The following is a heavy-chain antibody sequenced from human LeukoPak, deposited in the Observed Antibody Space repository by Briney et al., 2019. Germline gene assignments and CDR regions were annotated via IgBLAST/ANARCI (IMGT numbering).Heavy chain of an antibody. V-gene: IGHV4-34*01. Sequence: SETLSLTCAVYGGSFSGYYWSWIRQPPGKGLEWIGEINHSGSTNYNPSLKSRVTISVDTSKNQFSLKLSSVTAADTAVYYCARKLIWFGGSAFDIWGQGTMVTVSS. D-gene: IGHD3-10*01. J-gene: IGHJ3*02. CDR3: ARKLIWFGGSAFDI. CDR1: GGSFSGYY. CDR2: INHSGST.